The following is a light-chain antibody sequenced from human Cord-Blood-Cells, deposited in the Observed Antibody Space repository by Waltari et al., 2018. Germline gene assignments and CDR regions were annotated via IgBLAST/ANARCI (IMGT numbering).Light chain of an antibody. CDR2: AAS. Sequence: DIQMTQSPPSLSASVGDRVTITCRASQSISSYLNWYQQKPGNAPKLLIYAASSLQSGVPSMFSGSGSETDFTLTISSLQPEDFATYYCQQSYSTLIFTFGPGTKVDIK. V-gene: IGKV1-39*01. J-gene: IGKJ3*01. CDR3: QQSYSTLIFT. CDR1: QSISSY.